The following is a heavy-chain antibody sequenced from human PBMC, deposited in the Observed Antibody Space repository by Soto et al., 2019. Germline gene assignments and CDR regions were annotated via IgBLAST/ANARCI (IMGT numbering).Heavy chain of an antibody. CDR3: AGGVGGYGRDIDF. Sequence: QVQLQQWGAGLLKPSETLSLTCAVYGGSFSGYYWSWIRQPPGKGLEWIGEINHSESTNYNPSLKGRANITVDTSKKQFSLKLTSVTGADTAVYYWAGGVGGYGRDIDFWGQGTLVTVSS. D-gene: IGHD4-17*01. V-gene: IGHV4-34*01. CDR2: INHSEST. J-gene: IGHJ4*02. CDR1: GGSFSGYY.